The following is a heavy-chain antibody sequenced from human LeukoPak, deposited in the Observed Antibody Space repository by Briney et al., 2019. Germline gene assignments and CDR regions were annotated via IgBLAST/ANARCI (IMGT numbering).Heavy chain of an antibody. CDR3: ARDPGWDTAMVPDY. Sequence: ASVKVSGKASGYTFTSYGISWVRQAPGQGLEWMGWISAYNGNTKYAQKLQGRVTMTTDTSTSTAYMELRSLRSDDTAVYYCARDPGWDTAMVPDYWGQGTLVTVSS. CDR1: GYTFTSYG. V-gene: IGHV1-18*01. J-gene: IGHJ4*02. CDR2: ISAYNGNT. D-gene: IGHD5-18*01.